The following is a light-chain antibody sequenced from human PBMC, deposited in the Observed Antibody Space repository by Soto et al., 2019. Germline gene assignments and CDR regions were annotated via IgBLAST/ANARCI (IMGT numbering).Light chain of an antibody. V-gene: IGKV3-20*01. J-gene: IGKJ4*01. CDR1: QSVSSSY. CDR3: QQYATSHPT. CDR2: GAA. Sequence: ELVLTQSPGTLSLSPGERATLSCRASQSVSSSYLAWYQQKPGQPPRLLIYGAANRATGIPDRFSGSGSGTDFTLTIGRLEPEDFAGYYCQQYATSHPTCGGGTKVEIK.